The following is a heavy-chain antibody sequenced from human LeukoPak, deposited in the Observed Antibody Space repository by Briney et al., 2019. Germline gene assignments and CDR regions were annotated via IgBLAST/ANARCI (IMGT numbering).Heavy chain of an antibody. Sequence: SVKVSCKASGYTFTGYYMHWVRQAPGQGLEWMGWINPNSGGTNYAQKFQGRVTMTRDTSISTAYMELSRLRSDDTAVYYCARDEGYCSSTSCHDGDAFDIWGQGTMVTVSS. CDR3: ARDEGYCSSTSCHDGDAFDI. J-gene: IGHJ3*02. V-gene: IGHV1-2*02. D-gene: IGHD2-2*01. CDR1: GYTFTGYY. CDR2: INPNSGGT.